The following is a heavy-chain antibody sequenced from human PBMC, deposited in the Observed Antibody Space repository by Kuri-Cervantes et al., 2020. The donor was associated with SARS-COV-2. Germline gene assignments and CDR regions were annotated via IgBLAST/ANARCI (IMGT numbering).Heavy chain of an antibody. D-gene: IGHD1-1*01. CDR3: ARESLEGNFDY. V-gene: IGHV3-30*03. Sequence: LSLTCAASGFTFSSYSMNWVRQAPGKGLEWVAVISYDGSNKYYADSVKGRFTISRDNSKNTLYLQMNSLRAEDTAVYYCARESLEGNFDYWGQGTLVTVSS. J-gene: IGHJ4*02. CDR1: GFTFSSYS. CDR2: ISYDGSNK.